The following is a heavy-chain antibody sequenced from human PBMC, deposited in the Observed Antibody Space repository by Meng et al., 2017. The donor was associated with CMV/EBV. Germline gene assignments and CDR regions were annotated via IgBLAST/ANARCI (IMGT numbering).Heavy chain of an antibody. D-gene: IGHD6-19*01. CDR2: IYYSGST. Sequence: SETLSLTCTVSGGSISSSSYYWGWIRQPPGKGLEWIGSIYYSGSTYYNPSLKSRVTISVDTSKNQFSLKLSSVIAADTAVYYCRVYSSGWYYFDYWGQGTLVTVSS. CDR1: GGSISSSSYY. CDR3: RVYSSGWYYFDY. J-gene: IGHJ4*02. V-gene: IGHV4-39*07.